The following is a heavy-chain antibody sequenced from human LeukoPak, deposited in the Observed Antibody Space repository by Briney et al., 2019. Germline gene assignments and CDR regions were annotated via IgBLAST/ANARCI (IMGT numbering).Heavy chain of an antibody. CDR2: IYYSGST. CDR3: ASSEYSSPSPDY. J-gene: IGHJ4*02. V-gene: IGHV4-59*01. D-gene: IGHD6-6*01. Sequence: SETLSLTCTVSGGSISSYYWSWIRQPPGRGLEWIGYIYYSGSTNYNPSLKSRVTISVDTSKNQFSLKLSSVTAADPAVYYCASSEYSSPSPDYWGQGTLVTVSS. CDR1: GGSISSYY.